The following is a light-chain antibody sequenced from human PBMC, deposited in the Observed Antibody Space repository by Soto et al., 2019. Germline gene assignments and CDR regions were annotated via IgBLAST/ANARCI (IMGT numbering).Light chain of an antibody. Sequence: QSVLTQPPSVSGAPGQRVTISCTGSSSNIGAGYDVHWYQQLPGTAPKLLIYGNSNRPSGVPDRFSVSKSGTSASLAITGLQSEDEADYYCQSYDSSLSGRGVVFGGGTKLTV. CDR3: QSYDSSLSGRGVV. CDR1: SSNIGAGYD. V-gene: IGLV1-40*01. J-gene: IGLJ2*01. CDR2: GNS.